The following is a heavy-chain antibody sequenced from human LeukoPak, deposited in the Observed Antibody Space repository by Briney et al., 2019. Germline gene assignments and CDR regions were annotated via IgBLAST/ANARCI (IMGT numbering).Heavy chain of an antibody. J-gene: IGHJ3*02. CDR1: GFTFSSYA. CDR2: ISGSGGST. CDR3: ARGGAFDI. V-gene: IGHV3-23*01. Sequence: GGSLRLSCAASGFTFSSYAMSWVRQAPGKGLEWVPAISGSGGSTYYADSVKGRFTISRDNAKNSLYLQMNSLRAEDTAVYYCARGGAFDIWGQGTMVTVSS.